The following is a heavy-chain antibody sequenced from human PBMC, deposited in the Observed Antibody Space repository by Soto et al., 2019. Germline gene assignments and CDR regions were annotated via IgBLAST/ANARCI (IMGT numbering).Heavy chain of an antibody. V-gene: IGHV3-33*01. CDR3: AREFGQYGNYRFDP. CDR1: GFTFSDYG. CDR2: IWHDGNEK. Sequence: QVQLVESGGGVVQPGRSLRLSCAASGFTFSDYGMHWVRQTPGKGLEWVALIWHDGNEKYYADSAKGRFTVSRDNSKNTLYLQMNGLRAEDTALYYCAREFGQYGNYRFDPWGQGTLVAVSS. D-gene: IGHD3-16*01. J-gene: IGHJ5*02.